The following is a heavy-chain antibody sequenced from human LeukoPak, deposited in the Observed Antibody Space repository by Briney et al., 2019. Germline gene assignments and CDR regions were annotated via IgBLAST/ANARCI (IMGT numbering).Heavy chain of an antibody. CDR3: ARSYSSTPQYYYYYYMDV. Sequence: GGSLRPSCAASGFTFSSYGMHWVRQAPGKGLEWVAFIRYDGSNKYYADSVKGRFTISRDNSKNTLYLQMNSLRAEDTAVYYCARSYSSTPQYYYYYYMDVWGKGTTVTVSS. CDR2: IRYDGSNK. V-gene: IGHV3-30*02. J-gene: IGHJ6*03. D-gene: IGHD6-13*01. CDR1: GFTFSSYG.